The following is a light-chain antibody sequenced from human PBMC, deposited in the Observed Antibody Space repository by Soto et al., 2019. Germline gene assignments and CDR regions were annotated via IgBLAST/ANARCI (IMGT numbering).Light chain of an antibody. CDR1: SSDVGGYNY. CDR3: SSYTSRSTLV. Sequence: QSALTQPASVSGSPGQSISISCTGTSSDVGGYNYVSWYQQHPGKAPKLIICEVINRPSGVSNRFSGSKSGNTASLTISGLQPEDEADYYCSSYTSRSTLVFGTGTKVTVL. J-gene: IGLJ1*01. V-gene: IGLV2-14*01. CDR2: EVI.